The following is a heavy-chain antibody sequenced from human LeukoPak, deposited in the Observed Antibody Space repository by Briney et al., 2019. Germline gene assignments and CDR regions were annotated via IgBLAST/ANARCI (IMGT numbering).Heavy chain of an antibody. D-gene: IGHD6-13*01. Sequence: GGSLRLSCAAPGFTVSSNYMSWVRQAPGKGLEWVSSISGSSRHKYYADSVKGRFTISRDNARNSLYLQMNSLRAEDTAVYYCARTANFAAGYYIDYWGQGTLVTVSS. CDR3: ARTANFAAGYYIDY. CDR2: ISGSSRHK. V-gene: IGHV3-21*01. CDR1: GFTVSSNY. J-gene: IGHJ4*02.